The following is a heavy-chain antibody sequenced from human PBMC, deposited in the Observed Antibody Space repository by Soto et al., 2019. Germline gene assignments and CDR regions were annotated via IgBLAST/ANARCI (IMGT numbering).Heavy chain of an antibody. D-gene: IGHD4-17*01. Sequence: QVRVVQSGVEEKKPGASVKVSCKASGYTFTSYAMHWVRQAPGHRLEWMGWINTAKGYTKYSQMFQGRVTIARDTSASTAYLELSSLSSEDTAVYYCVRGSSSATTFYFDLWGRGTLVTVSS. CDR1: GYTFTSYA. J-gene: IGHJ2*01. V-gene: IGHV1-3*04. CDR3: VRGSSSATTFYFDL. CDR2: INTAKGYT.